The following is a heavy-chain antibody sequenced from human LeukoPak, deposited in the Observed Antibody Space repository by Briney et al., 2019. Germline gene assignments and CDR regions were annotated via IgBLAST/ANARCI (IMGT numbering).Heavy chain of an antibody. V-gene: IGHV4-39*07. CDR1: GGSISSSSYY. CDR3: ARVGVTTVTTDWFDP. Sequence: SETLSLTCTVSGGSISSSSYYWGWIRQPPGKGLEWIGSIYYSGSTYYNPSLKSRVTISVDTSKNQFSLKLSSVTAADTAVYYCARVGVTTVTTDWFDPWGQGTLVTVSS. D-gene: IGHD4-17*01. J-gene: IGHJ5*02. CDR2: IYYSGST.